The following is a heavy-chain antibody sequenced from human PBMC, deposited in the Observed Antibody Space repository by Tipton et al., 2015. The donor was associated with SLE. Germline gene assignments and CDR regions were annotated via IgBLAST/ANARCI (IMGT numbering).Heavy chain of an antibody. Sequence: TLSLTCAVYAGSFSDYYWSWIRQPPGKGLEWIGEINHSGGTNNNPSLKSRVTISVDTSKNQFSLKLSSVTAADTAVYYCARGYDILTGYFDYWGQGTLVTVSS. J-gene: IGHJ4*02. D-gene: IGHD3-9*01. CDR1: AGSFSDYY. CDR2: INHSGGT. V-gene: IGHV4-34*01. CDR3: ARGYDILTGYFDY.